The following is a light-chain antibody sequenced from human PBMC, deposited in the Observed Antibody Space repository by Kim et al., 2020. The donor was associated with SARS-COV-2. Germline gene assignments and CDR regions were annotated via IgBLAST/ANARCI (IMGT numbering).Light chain of an antibody. CDR2: QDS. CDR1: KLGAKY. V-gene: IGLV3-1*01. CDR3: QAWDSSTGVV. Sequence: SYELTQPPSVSVSPGQTASITCSGDKLGAKYACWYQQRPGQSPLLVIYQDSKRPSGIPERFSGSNSGNTATLTISGTQAMDEADYYCQAWDSSTGVVFGGGTQLTVL. J-gene: IGLJ2*01.